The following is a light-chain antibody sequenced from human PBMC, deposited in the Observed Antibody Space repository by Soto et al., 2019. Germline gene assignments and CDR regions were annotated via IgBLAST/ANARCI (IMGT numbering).Light chain of an antibody. V-gene: IGKV3-20*01. J-gene: IGKJ4*01. CDR2: DTS. Sequence: SQSPASLSVTTGERVTLSCRASQSVNRQVLWYQHRPGQAPRLLIYDTSARAAGIPARFSGSGSGRDFTLTISRLEPEDFAVYYCQQYGSSQVTFGGGTKVAIK. CDR3: QQYGSSQVT. CDR1: QSVNRQV.